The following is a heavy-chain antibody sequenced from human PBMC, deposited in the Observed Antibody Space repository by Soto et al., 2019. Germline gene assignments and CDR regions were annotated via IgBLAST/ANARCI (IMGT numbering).Heavy chain of an antibody. J-gene: IGHJ4*02. Sequence: EVQLLESGGGLVQPGGSLRLSCAASGFTFSSYAMSWVRQAPGKGLEWVSAISGSGVSTYYADSVKGRFTISRDNSKNTLYLHMNSLRAEDTAAYYCAKDSVLRFFDWPNPFDYWGQGTLVTVSS. CDR1: GFTFSSYA. CDR2: ISGSGVST. V-gene: IGHV3-23*01. D-gene: IGHD3-9*01. CDR3: AKDSVLRFFDWPNPFDY.